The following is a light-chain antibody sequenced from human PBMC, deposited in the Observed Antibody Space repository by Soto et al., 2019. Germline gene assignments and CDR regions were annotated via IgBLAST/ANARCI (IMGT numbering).Light chain of an antibody. Sequence: QSVLTQPPSVSGAPGQRVTISCTGSSSNIGAGYDVHWYQLLPGTAPKLLIYGNSNRPSGVPDRFSGSKSGTSASLAITGLQAEDEADYYCHSYDSSLSGSVFGGGTELTVL. J-gene: IGLJ2*01. CDR2: GNS. CDR3: HSYDSSLSGSV. V-gene: IGLV1-40*01. CDR1: SSNIGAGYD.